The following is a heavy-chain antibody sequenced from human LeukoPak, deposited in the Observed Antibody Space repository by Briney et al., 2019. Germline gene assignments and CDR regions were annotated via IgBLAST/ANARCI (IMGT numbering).Heavy chain of an antibody. D-gene: IGHD6-13*01. V-gene: IGHV4-59*01. J-gene: IGHJ4*02. CDR2: IYYSGST. CDR3: ARVSSSWTAYYYFDY. CDR1: GGSSSSYY. Sequence: SETLSLTCTVSGGSSSSYYWSWIRQPPGKGLEWIGYIYYSGSTNYNPSLKSRVTISVDTSKNQFSLKLSSVTAADTAVYYCARVSSSWTAYYYFDYWGQGTLVSVSS.